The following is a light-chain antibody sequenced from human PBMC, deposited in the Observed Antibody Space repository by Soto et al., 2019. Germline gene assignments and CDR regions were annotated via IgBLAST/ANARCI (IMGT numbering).Light chain of an antibody. J-gene: IGKJ4*01. CDR1: QTISTW. CDR2: AAS. CDR3: QQLKTFPLT. V-gene: IGKV1-9*01. Sequence: DIQVTQSPPTLSSSVGDRVTITCRASQTISTWMAWYQQKPGKAPKLLIFAASTLQSGVPSRFSGSGSGTDFTLTISSLQPEDFATYYCQQLKTFPLTFGGGTKVDIK.